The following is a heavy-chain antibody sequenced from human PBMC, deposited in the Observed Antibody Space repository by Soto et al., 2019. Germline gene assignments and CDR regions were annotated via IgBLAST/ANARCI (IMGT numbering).Heavy chain of an antibody. V-gene: IGHV3-15*01. Sequence: GGSLRLSCAASGFTFSNAWMSWVRQAPGKGLEWVGRIKSKTDGGTTDYAAPVKGRFTISRDDSKNTLYLQMNSLKTEDTAVYYCTTSPPTGGDYVPLGAYYYYYYMDVWGKGTTVTVSS. J-gene: IGHJ6*03. CDR1: GFTFSNAW. CDR3: TTSPPTGGDYVPLGAYYYYYYMDV. D-gene: IGHD4-17*01. CDR2: IKSKTDGGTT.